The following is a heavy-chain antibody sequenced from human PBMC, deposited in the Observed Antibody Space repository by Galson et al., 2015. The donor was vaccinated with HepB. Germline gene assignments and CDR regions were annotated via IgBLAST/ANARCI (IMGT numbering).Heavy chain of an antibody. D-gene: IGHD3-16*02. CDR3: AREGDGIMITFGGVIRDAFDI. Sequence: SLRLSCAASGFTFSSYWMHWVRQAPGKGLMWVSRINSDGSSTSYADSVKGRFTISRDNAKNTLYLQMNSLRAEDTAVYYCAREGDGIMITFGGVIRDAFDIWGQGTMVTVSS. CDR2: INSDGSST. J-gene: IGHJ3*02. V-gene: IGHV3-74*01. CDR1: GFTFSSYW.